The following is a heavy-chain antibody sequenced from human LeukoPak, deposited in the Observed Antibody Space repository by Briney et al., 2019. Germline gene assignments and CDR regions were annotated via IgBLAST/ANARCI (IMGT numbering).Heavy chain of an antibody. CDR1: GFTFSSYA. J-gene: IGHJ4*02. D-gene: IGHD5-12*01. V-gene: IGHV3-23*01. CDR3: AKDGSRSRYSGYDC. CDR2: ISGSGGST. Sequence: GGSLRLSCAASGFTFSSYAMSWVRQAPGKGLEWVSAISGSGGSTYYADSVKGRFTISRDNSKNTLYLQMNSLRAEDTAVYYCAKDGSRSRYSGYDCWDQGTLVTVSS.